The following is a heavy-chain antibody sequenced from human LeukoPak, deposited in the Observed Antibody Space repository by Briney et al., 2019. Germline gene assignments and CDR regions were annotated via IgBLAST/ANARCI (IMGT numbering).Heavy chain of an antibody. Sequence: ASVKVSCKASGYTFAGYYMHWVRQAPGQGLEWMGWINPNSGDTNSAQNFQGRVTMTRDTSISTAYMELTRLRSDDTAVYYCARAPTFDIWGQGTMVTVSS. CDR2: INPNSGDT. V-gene: IGHV1-2*02. CDR3: ARAPTFDI. CDR1: GYTFAGYY. J-gene: IGHJ3*02.